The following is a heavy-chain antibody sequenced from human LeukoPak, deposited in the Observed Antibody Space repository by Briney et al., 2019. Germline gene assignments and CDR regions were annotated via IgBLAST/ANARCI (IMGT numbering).Heavy chain of an antibody. CDR3: AREASSSWYHYYYGMDV. J-gene: IGHJ6*02. V-gene: IGHV1-18*04. CDR2: ISAYNGNT. Sequence: ASVKVSCKASGYTFTSYYMHWVRQAPGQGLEWMGWISAYNGNTNYAQKLQGRVTMTTDTSTSTAYMELRSLRSDNTAVYYCAREASSSWYHYYYGMDVWGQGTTVTVSS. CDR1: GYTFTSYY. D-gene: IGHD6-13*01.